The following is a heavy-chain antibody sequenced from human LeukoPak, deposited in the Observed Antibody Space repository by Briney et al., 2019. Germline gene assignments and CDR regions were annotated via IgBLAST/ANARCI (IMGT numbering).Heavy chain of an antibody. D-gene: IGHD3-3*01. CDR3: ARLYYDFWSGYSDYYYYMDV. Sequence: SETLSLTCTVSGGSISSSSYYWGWIRQPPGKGLEWIGSIYYSGSTYYNPSLKSRVTISVDTSKNQFSLKLSSVTAADTAVYYCARLYYDFWSGYSDYYYYMDVRGKGTTATVSS. V-gene: IGHV4-39*01. J-gene: IGHJ6*03. CDR2: IYYSGST. CDR1: GGSISSSSYY.